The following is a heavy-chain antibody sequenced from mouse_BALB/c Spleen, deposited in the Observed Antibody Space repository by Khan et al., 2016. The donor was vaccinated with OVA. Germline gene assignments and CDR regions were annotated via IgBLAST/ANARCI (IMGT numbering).Heavy chain of an antibody. CDR2: IWAGGST. V-gene: IGHV2-9*02. J-gene: IGHJ4*01. CDR3: ARFYDPYYAMDY. Sequence: QVQLKQSGPGLVAPSQSLSITCTVSGLSLTSYGVNWVRQPPGKGLEWLGVIWAGGSTNYNSALMSRLSISKDNSKSQVFLKMNSLQTDDTAMYYCARFYDPYYAMDYWGQGTSVTVSS. D-gene: IGHD2-3*01. CDR1: GLSLTSYG.